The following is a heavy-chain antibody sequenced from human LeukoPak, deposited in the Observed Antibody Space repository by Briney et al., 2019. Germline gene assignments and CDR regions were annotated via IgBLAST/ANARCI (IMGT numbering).Heavy chain of an antibody. CDR1: GFIFSNYG. CDR3: AKFPESYYYMDV. J-gene: IGHJ6*03. V-gene: IGHV3-33*06. Sequence: PGGSLRLSCAASGFIFSNYGMYWVRQAPDKRLEWVAVIWNDGSNKYYADSVKGRFTISRDTSKNTLYLQMNSLSAEDTAIYYCAKFPESYYYMDVWGKGTTVTVSS. CDR2: IWNDGSNK.